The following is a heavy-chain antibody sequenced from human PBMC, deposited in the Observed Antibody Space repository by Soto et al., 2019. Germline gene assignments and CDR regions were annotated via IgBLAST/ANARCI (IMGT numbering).Heavy chain of an antibody. Sequence: QITLKESGPTLVKPTQTLTLTCTFSGFSPSATGVGVAWIRQPPGKALEWLVLIYWDDDKRYSPSLKSRLTITKDTSKNQVVLTMTNMDPVDTGTYYCAHRTNDSYFKYWGQGTLITVSS. V-gene: IGHV2-5*02. CDR1: GFSPSATGVG. CDR2: IYWDDDK. CDR3: AHRTNDSYFKY. J-gene: IGHJ4*02.